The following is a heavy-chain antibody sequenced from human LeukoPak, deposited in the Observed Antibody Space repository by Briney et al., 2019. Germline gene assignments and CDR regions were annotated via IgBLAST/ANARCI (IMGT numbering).Heavy chain of an antibody. Sequence: GGSLRLSCAASGFTFNSYVMSRVRQAPGKGLEWVSAIGGSGARTYYADSVRGRFTISRDNSKNTVYLQLNSLRGEDTAVYYCAKDLVSGDWYWRGFDSWGQGTLVTVSS. J-gene: IGHJ4*02. CDR1: GFTFNSYV. CDR2: IGGSGART. CDR3: AKDLVSGDWYWRGFDS. D-gene: IGHD6-19*01. V-gene: IGHV3-23*01.